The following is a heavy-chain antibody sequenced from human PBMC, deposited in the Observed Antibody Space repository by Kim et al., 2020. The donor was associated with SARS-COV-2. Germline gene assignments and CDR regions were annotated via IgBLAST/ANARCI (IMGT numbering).Heavy chain of an antibody. CDR1: GFTVSSNY. Sequence: GGSLRLSCAASGFTVSSNYMSWVRQAPGKGLEWVSVIYSGGSTYYADSVKGRFTISRDNSKNTLYLQMNSLRAEDTAVYYCARALGYCTNGVCSHLHQAFDIWGQGTMVTVSS. J-gene: IGHJ3*02. CDR3: ARALGYCTNGVCSHLHQAFDI. CDR2: IYSGGST. D-gene: IGHD2-8*01. V-gene: IGHV3-53*01.